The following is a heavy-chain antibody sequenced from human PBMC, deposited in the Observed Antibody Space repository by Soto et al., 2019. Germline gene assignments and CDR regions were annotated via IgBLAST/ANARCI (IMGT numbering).Heavy chain of an antibody. Sequence: GSLRLSCAASGFIFSNYAMSWVRQAPGKGPEWVSSISGSGVNTFYADSVKGRFTISRDNSKNMLYLQMSSLRAEDTALYYCANAVWFGELFSHPPWFDPWGQGTLVTVSS. CDR3: ANAVWFGELFSHPPWFDP. D-gene: IGHD3-10*01. J-gene: IGHJ5*02. V-gene: IGHV3-23*01. CDR1: GFIFSNYA. CDR2: ISGSGVNT.